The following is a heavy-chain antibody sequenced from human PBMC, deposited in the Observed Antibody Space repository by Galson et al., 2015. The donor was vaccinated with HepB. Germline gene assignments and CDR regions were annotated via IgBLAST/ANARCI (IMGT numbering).Heavy chain of an antibody. V-gene: IGHV1-18*04. CDR1: GYTFTSYG. CDR2: ISAYNGNT. Sequence: QSGAEVKKPGASVKVSCKASGYTFTSYGISWVRQAPGQGLEWMGWISAYNGNTNYAQKLQGRVTMTTDTSTSTAYMELRSLRSDDTAVYYCARKEDRITIFGVVPTLDYWGQGTLVTVSS. CDR3: ARKEDRITIFGVVPTLDY. J-gene: IGHJ4*02. D-gene: IGHD3-3*01.